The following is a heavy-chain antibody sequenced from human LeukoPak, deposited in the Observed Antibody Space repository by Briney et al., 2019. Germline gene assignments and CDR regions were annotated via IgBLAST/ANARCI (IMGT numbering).Heavy chain of an antibody. J-gene: IGHJ4*02. CDR1: GFTFSSYW. V-gene: IGHV3-7*04. CDR2: IKQDGSEK. CDR3: ARDRGLRYFDWFFDY. Sequence: GGSLRLSCAASGFTFSSYWMSWVRQAPGKGLEWVASIKQDGSEKYYVDSVKGRFTISRDNAKNSLYLQMNSLRAEDTAVYYCARDRGLRYFDWFFDYWGQGTLVTVSS. D-gene: IGHD3-9*01.